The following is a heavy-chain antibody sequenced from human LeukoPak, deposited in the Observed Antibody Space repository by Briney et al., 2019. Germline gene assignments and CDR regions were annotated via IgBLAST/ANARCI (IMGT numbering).Heavy chain of an antibody. D-gene: IGHD3-10*01. J-gene: IGHJ4*02. Sequence: SETLSLTCAVYGGSFSSYYWSWIRQPPGKGLEWIGEINHSGSTNYNPSLKSRVTISVDTSKNQFSLKLSSVTAADTAVYYCARQQFGELKIDYWGQGTLVTVSS. CDR3: ARQQFGELKIDY. CDR2: INHSGST. CDR1: GGSFSSYY. V-gene: IGHV4-34*01.